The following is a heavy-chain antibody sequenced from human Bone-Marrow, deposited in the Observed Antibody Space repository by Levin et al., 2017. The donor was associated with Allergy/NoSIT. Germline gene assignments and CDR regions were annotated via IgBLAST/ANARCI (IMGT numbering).Heavy chain of an antibody. Sequence: LSLTCAASGFTFSSYSMNWVRQAPGKGLEWVSSISSSSSYIYYADSVKGRFTISRDNAKNSLYLQMNSLRAEDTAVYYCARETYSSSSTVDPWGQGTLVTVSS. CDR1: GFTFSSYS. D-gene: IGHD6-6*01. CDR2: ISSSSSYI. J-gene: IGHJ5*02. V-gene: IGHV3-21*01. CDR3: ARETYSSSSTVDP.